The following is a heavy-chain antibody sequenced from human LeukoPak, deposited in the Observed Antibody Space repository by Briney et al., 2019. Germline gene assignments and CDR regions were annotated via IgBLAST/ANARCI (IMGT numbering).Heavy chain of an antibody. D-gene: IGHD3-3*01. CDR1: GGPTSSNNYY. Sequence: SETLSPTCTVSGGPTSSNNYYCRWIRQPPGRGLEWIGSIHHSGRTYYNPSLKSQVTLSVDTSDHQFSLNLSPVTAADTVVYYCARQVLGWLVDACDIWGQGTMVTVSP. J-gene: IGHJ3*02. V-gene: IGHV4-39*01. CDR2: IHHSGRT. CDR3: ARQVLGWLVDACDI.